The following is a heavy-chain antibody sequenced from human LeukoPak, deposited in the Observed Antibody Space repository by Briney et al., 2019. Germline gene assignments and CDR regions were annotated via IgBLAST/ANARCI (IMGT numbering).Heavy chain of an antibody. CDR1: GFTVSSNY. Sequence: QSGGSLRLSCAASGFTVSSNYMSWVRQAPGKGLEWVSVIYSGGSTYYADSVKGRFTISRDNAKNSLFLQMNSLRNEDTAVYYCVRDAVTAYWGQGTLVTVSS. CDR2: IYSGGST. J-gene: IGHJ4*02. V-gene: IGHV3-66*01. CDR3: VRDAVTAY. D-gene: IGHD2-21*02.